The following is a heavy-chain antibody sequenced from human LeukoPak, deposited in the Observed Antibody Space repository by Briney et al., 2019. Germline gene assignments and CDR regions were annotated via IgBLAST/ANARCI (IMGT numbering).Heavy chain of an antibody. CDR2: ISGSDGST. J-gene: IGHJ4*02. Sequence: GGSLRLSCAASGFTFTRYAMSWVRQAPGKGLEWVSSISGSDGSTYYADSVKGRFTISRDNAKNSLYVQMNSLRDEDTAVYFCARARYYYDSSGYYFDYWGQGTLVTVSS. CDR1: GFTFTRYA. D-gene: IGHD3-22*01. V-gene: IGHV3-23*01. CDR3: ARARYYYDSSGYYFDY.